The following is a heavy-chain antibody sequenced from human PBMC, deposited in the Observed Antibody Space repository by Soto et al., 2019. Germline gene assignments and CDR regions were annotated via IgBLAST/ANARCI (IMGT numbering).Heavy chain of an antibody. D-gene: IGHD3-3*01. CDR3: ARCVLNDFWSGYYGYFDY. CDR1: GGSFSGYY. J-gene: IGHJ4*02. Sequence: PSETLSLTCAVYGGSFSGYYWSWIRQPPGKGLEWIGEINHSGSTNYNPSLKSRVTISVDTSKNQYSLKLSSVTAADTAVYYCARCVLNDFWSGYYGYFDYWGQGILVTV. V-gene: IGHV4-34*01. CDR2: INHSGST.